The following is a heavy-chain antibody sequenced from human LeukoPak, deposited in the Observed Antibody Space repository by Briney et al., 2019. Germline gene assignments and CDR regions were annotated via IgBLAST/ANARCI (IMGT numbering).Heavy chain of an antibody. CDR3: ARHRSGSYYSALDI. CDR1: GGSISSSSYY. Sequence: PSETLSLTCTVSGGSISSSSYYWGWIRQPPGKGLEWIGSIYYSGSTYYNPSLKSRVTISVDTSKNQFPLKLSSVTAADTAVYYCARHRSGSYYSALDIWGQGTMVTVSA. V-gene: IGHV4-39*01. CDR2: IYYSGST. J-gene: IGHJ3*02. D-gene: IGHD1-26*01.